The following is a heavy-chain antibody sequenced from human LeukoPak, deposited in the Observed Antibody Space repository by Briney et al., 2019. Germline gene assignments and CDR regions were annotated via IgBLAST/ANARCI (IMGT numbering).Heavy chain of an antibody. J-gene: IGHJ4*02. Sequence: PGGSLRLSCAASGFTFSSYAMHWVRQAPGKGLEWVAVISSGGSNKYYTGSVQGQFTISRDNSKNTLYLQMNSLGGEDTAVYYCAFSPGGVAAHFDYWGQGTLVTVSS. CDR3: AFSPGGVAAHFDY. V-gene: IGHV3-30-3*01. D-gene: IGHD3-3*01. CDR2: ISSGGSNK. CDR1: GFTFSSYA.